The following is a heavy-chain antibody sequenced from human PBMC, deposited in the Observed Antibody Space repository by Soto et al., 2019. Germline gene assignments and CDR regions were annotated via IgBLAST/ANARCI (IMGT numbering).Heavy chain of an antibody. CDR1: GYTFTSYR. D-gene: IGHD6-13*01. CDR3: ARGGSSWFYWFDP. V-gene: IGHV1-18*04. CDR2: ISAYNGNT. J-gene: IGHJ5*02. Sequence: ASVKLACKASGYTFTSYRSSWVRQAPGQGPEWMGWISAYNGNTNYAQKLQGRVTMTTDTSTSTAYMELRSLRSDDTAVYYCARGGSSWFYWFDPWGQGTLVTVSS.